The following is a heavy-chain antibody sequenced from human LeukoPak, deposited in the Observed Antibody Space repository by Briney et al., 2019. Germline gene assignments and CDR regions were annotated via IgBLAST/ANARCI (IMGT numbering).Heavy chain of an antibody. Sequence: SVKVSCRASGGTFSSYAISWVRQAPGQGLEWMGGIIPIFGTANYAQKFQGRVTITADESTSTAYMELSSLRSEDTAVYYCAPGPPYSSSWFVNWFDPWGQGTLVTVSS. CDR3: APGPPYSSSWFVNWFDP. CDR1: GGTFSSYA. D-gene: IGHD6-13*01. V-gene: IGHV1-69*13. CDR2: IIPIFGTA. J-gene: IGHJ5*02.